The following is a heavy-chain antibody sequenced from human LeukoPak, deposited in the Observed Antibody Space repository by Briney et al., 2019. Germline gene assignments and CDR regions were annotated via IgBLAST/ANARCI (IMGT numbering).Heavy chain of an antibody. Sequence: ASVKVSCKASGYTFTGYYMHWVRQALGQGLEWMGWINPNSGGTNYARKFQGRVTMTRDTSISTAYMELSRLRSDDTAVYYCARGYGTALHYFDYWGQGTLVTVSS. CDR2: INPNSGGT. CDR3: ARGYGTALHYFDY. J-gene: IGHJ4*02. CDR1: GYTFTGYY. V-gene: IGHV1-2*02. D-gene: IGHD4-17*01.